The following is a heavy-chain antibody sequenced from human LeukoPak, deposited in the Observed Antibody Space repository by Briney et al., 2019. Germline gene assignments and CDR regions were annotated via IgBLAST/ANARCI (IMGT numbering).Heavy chain of an antibody. D-gene: IGHD4-11*01. J-gene: IGHJ5*02. V-gene: IGHV4-34*01. CDR2: INHSGST. CDR3: ARGVHDYSNYHNWFDP. CDR1: GGSFSGYY. Sequence: SETLSLTCAVYGGSFSGYYWSWIRQPPGKGLEWIGEINHSGSTNYNPSLKSRVTISVDTSKNQFSLKLSSVTAADTAVYYCARGVHDYSNYHNWFDPWAREPWSPSPQ.